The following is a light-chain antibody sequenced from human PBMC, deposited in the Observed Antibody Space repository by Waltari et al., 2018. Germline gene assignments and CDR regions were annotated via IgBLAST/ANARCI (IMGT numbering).Light chain of an antibody. CDR1: SSAVGTYNF. CDR2: EVT. J-gene: IGLJ3*02. CDR3: TSYAGSDKLL. Sequence: QSALTQPPSASGSPGQSVTIPCPGSSSAVGTYNFVSWYHQHPGKAPKLMIYEVTKRPSGVPDRFSGSKSGNTASLSVSGLQAEDEADYYCTSYAGSDKLLFGGGTKLTVL. V-gene: IGLV2-8*01.